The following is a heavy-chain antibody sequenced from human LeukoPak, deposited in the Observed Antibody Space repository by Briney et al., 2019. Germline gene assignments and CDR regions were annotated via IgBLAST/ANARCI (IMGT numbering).Heavy chain of an antibody. CDR3: ARYGKSGTYSHGFDV. V-gene: IGHV5-51*01. D-gene: IGHD3-10*01. J-gene: IGHJ3*01. Sequence: GESLQISCEAFGYSFTGHWIGWVRQMPGRGLEFMGTIYPGDSDTRYSPSFEGRVTISVDESINTAYMQWSGLKASDTAMYYCARYGKSGTYSHGFDVWGQGTMVIVSS. CDR1: GYSFTGHW. CDR2: IYPGDSDT.